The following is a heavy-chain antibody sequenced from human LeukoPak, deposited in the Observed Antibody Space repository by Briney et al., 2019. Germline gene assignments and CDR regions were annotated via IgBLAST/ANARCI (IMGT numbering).Heavy chain of an antibody. D-gene: IGHD3-16*01. J-gene: IGHJ4*02. Sequence: GGSLRLSCAASGFTFSGYEMNWVRQAPGKGLEWVSYIRCGGTTIYYADSVKGRFTISRDKANDTLYLQMSSLRAADTATYYCSRVPGNDYPLDYWGQGTLVTVS. V-gene: IGHV3-48*03. CDR3: SRVPGNDYPLDY. CDR2: IRCGGTTI. CDR1: GFTFSGYE.